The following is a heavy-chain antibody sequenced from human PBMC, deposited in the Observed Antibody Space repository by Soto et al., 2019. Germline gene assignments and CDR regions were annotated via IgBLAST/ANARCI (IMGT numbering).Heavy chain of an antibody. V-gene: IGHV3-33*01. CDR1: GFSFSVFG. CDR3: AREYLYKGMLLDY. CDR2: IWYDGINK. J-gene: IGHJ4*02. Sequence: QVQLAESGGGVVQPGKSLRLSCAASGFSFSVFGIHWVRQTPGKGLEWVAVIWYDGINKYYADSVKGRFTVSRNNSKTTVSVLMNSLRVDDSAVYYCAREYLYKGMLLDYWGQGTLVTVST. D-gene: IGHD1-20*01.